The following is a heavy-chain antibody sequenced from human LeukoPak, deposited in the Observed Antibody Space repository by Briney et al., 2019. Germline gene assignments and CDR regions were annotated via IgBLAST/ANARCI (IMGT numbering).Heavy chain of an antibody. Sequence: GGSLRLSCAASGFTFSSYWMHWVRQAPGKGLVWVSRINSDGSSTSYADSVKGRFTISRDNAKNTLYLQMNSLRAEDTAVYYCALEPGDYYYYGMDVWGQGTTVTVSS. CDR1: GFTFSSYW. J-gene: IGHJ6*02. D-gene: IGHD2-21*01. CDR3: ALEPGDYYYYGMDV. V-gene: IGHV3-74*01. CDR2: INSDGSST.